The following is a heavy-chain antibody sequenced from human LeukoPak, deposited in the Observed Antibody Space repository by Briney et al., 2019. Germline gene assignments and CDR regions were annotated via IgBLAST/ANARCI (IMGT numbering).Heavy chain of an antibody. CDR3: AREDRVVDTAMAFDY. Sequence: GASVKVSCKASGYTFTSYYMHWVRQAPGQGLEWMGIINPSGGSTSYAQKFQGRVTMTRDMSTSTVYMELSSLRSEDTAVYYCAREDRVVDTAMAFDYWGQGTLVTVSS. J-gene: IGHJ4*02. CDR2: INPSGGST. V-gene: IGHV1-46*01. D-gene: IGHD5-18*01. CDR1: GYTFTSYY.